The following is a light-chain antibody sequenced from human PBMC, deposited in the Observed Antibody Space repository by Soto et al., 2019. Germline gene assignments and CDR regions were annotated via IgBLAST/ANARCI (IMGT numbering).Light chain of an antibody. J-gene: IGKJ4*01. CDR3: HQYDLSPLT. V-gene: IGKV3-20*01. Sequence: EIVLTQSPGTMSLSPGERYTRSGLAIQSVSGSYYLAWYQQKPGQAARLLIHGAYSRATGITDRFSGSGSGTDFTLAISRLEAEDFAVYYCHQYDLSPLTFGGGTQVDIK. CDR2: GAY. CDR1: QSVSGSY.